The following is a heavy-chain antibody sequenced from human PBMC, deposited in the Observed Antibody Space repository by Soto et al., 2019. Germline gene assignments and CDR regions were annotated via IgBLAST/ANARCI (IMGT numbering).Heavy chain of an antibody. CDR2: ISGGST. CDR3: VRCFWGDVTLDPFDF. CDR1: GFIFSNYG. Sequence: EVQLLESGGGLVQPGGSLRLSCAASGFIFSNYGMGWVRQAPGKGLEWVSTISGGSTYYGDSVRGRFIISRDNSKNTVYLQMSSLRGDDTAVYYCVRCFWGDVTLDPFDFWGQGTLVTVSS. J-gene: IGHJ4*02. V-gene: IGHV3-23*01. D-gene: IGHD2-21*01.